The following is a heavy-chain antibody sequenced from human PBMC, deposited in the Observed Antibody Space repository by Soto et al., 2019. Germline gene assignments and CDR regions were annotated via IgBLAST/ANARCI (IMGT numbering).Heavy chain of an antibody. CDR2: ISYDGSNK. Sequence: QSGGSLRLSCAASGFTFSSYGMHWVRQAPGKGLEWVAVISYDGSNKYYADSVKGRFTISRDNSKNTLYLQMNSLRAEDTAVYYCAKEREEMATQYGMDVWGQGTTVTVSS. J-gene: IGHJ6*02. CDR1: GFTFSSYG. D-gene: IGHD5-12*01. CDR3: AKEREEMATQYGMDV. V-gene: IGHV3-30*18.